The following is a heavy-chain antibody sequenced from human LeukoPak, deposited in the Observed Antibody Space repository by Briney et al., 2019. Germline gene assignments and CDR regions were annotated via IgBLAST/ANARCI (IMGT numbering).Heavy chain of an antibody. CDR3: ASGGYYDSSGYYNTPKYFQH. J-gene: IGHJ1*01. CDR2: IYYSGST. V-gene: IGHV4-59*01. D-gene: IGHD3-22*01. Sequence: SETLSLTYTVSGGSISSYYWSWIRQPPGKGLEWIGYIYYSGSTNYNPSLKSRVTISVDTSKNQFSLKLSSVTAADTAVYYCASGGYYDSSGYYNTPKYFQHWGQGTLVTVSS. CDR1: GGSISSYY.